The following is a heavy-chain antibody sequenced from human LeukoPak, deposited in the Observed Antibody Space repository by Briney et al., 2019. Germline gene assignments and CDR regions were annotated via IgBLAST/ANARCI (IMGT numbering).Heavy chain of an antibody. Sequence: SETLSLTCAVYGGSFSGYYWSWIRQPPGKGLEWIGEINHSGSTNYNPSLKSRVTISVDTSKNQFSLKLSSVTAADTAVYYCARGRRFVRPRASYYVNAFDIWGQGTMVTVSS. J-gene: IGHJ3*02. CDR3: ARGRRFVRPRASYYVNAFDI. CDR1: GGSFSGYY. V-gene: IGHV4-34*01. D-gene: IGHD1-26*01. CDR2: INHSGST.